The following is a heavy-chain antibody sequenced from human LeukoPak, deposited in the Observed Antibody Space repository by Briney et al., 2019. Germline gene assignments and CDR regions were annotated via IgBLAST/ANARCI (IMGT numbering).Heavy chain of an antibody. D-gene: IGHD3-22*01. CDR1: GGSMSPYH. CDR2: INHSGST. Sequence: SETLSLTCTVSGGSMSPYHWSWIRQPPGKGLEWIGEINHSGSTNYNPSLKSRVTISVDTSKNQFSLKLSSVTAADTAVYYCARGYYYYDSKGIFDYWGQGTLVTVSS. CDR3: ARGYYYYDSKGIFDY. J-gene: IGHJ4*02. V-gene: IGHV4-34*01.